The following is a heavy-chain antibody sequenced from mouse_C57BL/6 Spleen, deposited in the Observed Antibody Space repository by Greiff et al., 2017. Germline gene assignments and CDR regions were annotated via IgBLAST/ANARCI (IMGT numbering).Heavy chain of an antibody. D-gene: IGHD1-1*01. CDR2: IDPSDSYT. J-gene: IGHJ4*01. CDR3: ARGSSYAMDY. V-gene: IGHV1-69*01. Sequence: QVQLQQPGAELVMPGASVKLSCKASGYTFTSYWMHWVKQRPGQGLEWIGEIDPSDSYTNYNQKFKGKSTLTVDKSSSTAYMQLSSLTSADSAVYYCARGSSYAMDYWGQGTSVTVSS. CDR1: GYTFTSYW.